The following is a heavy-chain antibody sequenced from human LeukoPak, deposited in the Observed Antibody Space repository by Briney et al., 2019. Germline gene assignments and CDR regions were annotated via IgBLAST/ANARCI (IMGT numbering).Heavy chain of an antibody. J-gene: IGHJ4*02. CDR3: ARGDDEANRGSSDY. CDR2: IWYDGSNK. CDR1: GFTFSSYG. V-gene: IGHV3-33*01. Sequence: GGSLRLSCAASGFTFSSYGMHWVRQAPGKGLEWVAVIWYDGSNKYYADSVKGRFTISRDNSKNTLYLQMNSLRAEDTAVYYCARGDDEANRGSSDYWGQGTLVTVSS. D-gene: IGHD7-27*01.